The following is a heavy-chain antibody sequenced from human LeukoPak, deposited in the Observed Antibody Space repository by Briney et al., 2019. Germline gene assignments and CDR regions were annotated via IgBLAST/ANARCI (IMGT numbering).Heavy chain of an antibody. J-gene: IGHJ4*02. V-gene: IGHV1-2*02. Sequence: ASVKVSCKASGYSFTGYYIHWVRQAPGQGLAWMGWINPYSGDTTYAQKFQGRLTLTRDTSISTAYMEVSRLKSDDTAVYYCARERRAWGEDFWGQGTLVTVSS. CDR3: ARERRAWGEDF. CDR1: GYSFTGYY. CDR2: INPYSGDT. D-gene: IGHD3-16*01.